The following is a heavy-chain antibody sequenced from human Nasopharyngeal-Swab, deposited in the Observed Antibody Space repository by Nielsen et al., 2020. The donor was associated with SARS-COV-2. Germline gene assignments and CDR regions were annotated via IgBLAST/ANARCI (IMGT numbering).Heavy chain of an antibody. CDR2: ISWNSGSI. D-gene: IGHD6-13*01. V-gene: IGHV3-9*01. CDR3: ARDRRSSWYSGSAFDI. Sequence: SCAASGFTFDDYAMHWVRQAPGKGLEWVSGISWNSGSIGYADSVKGRFTISRDNAKNSLYLQMNNLRAEDTAVYYCARDRRSSWYSGSAFDIWGQGTMVTVSS. CDR1: GFTFDDYA. J-gene: IGHJ3*02.